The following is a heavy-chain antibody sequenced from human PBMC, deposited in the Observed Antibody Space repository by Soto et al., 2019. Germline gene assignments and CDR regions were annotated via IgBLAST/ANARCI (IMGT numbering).Heavy chain of an antibody. D-gene: IGHD1-26*01. CDR2: INPNSGDT. CDR3: ASSVALGGGFDY. J-gene: IGHJ4*02. CDR1: GYTFSHYY. Sequence: QVHLVQSGAELKKPAASVKISCKASGYTFSHYYMHWVRQAPGQGLEWMGWINPNSGDTNYAQKFQGRVTITRDTSINTGYMELSRLTSDDTAVYYCASSVALGGGFDYWGQGTLVTVSS. V-gene: IGHV1-2*02.